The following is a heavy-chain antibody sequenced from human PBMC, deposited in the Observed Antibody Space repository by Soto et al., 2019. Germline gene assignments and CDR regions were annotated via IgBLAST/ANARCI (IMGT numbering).Heavy chain of an antibody. CDR2: IYYSGST. V-gene: IGHV4-59*01. D-gene: IGHD6-13*01. CDR3: ARGNPLYSSTQYNWFDP. Sequence: SETLSLTCTVSGGSISNYFWSWIRQPPGKGLEWIGYIYYSGSTNYNPSLKSRVTISVDTSKNQFSLKLSSVTAADTAVYYCARGNPLYSSTQYNWFDPWGQGTLVTVSS. CDR1: GGSISNYF. J-gene: IGHJ5*02.